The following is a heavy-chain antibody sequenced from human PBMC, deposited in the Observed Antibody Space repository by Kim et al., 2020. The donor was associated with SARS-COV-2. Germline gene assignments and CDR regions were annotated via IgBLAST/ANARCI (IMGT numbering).Heavy chain of an antibody. CDR1: GGSFSGYY. D-gene: IGHD3-10*01. Sequence: SETLSLTCAVYGGSFSGYYWSWIRQPPGKGLEWIGEINHSGSTNYNPSLKSRVTISVDTSKNQFSLKLSSVTAADTAVYYCARVLLWFGGPHYFDYWGQGTLVTVSS. V-gene: IGHV4-34*01. CDR3: ARVLLWFGGPHYFDY. CDR2: INHSGST. J-gene: IGHJ4*02.